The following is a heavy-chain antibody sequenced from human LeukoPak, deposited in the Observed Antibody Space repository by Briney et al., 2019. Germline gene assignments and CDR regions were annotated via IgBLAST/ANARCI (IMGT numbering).Heavy chain of an antibody. CDR2: IYYSGRT. V-gene: IGHV4-59*01. D-gene: IGHD6-13*01. J-gene: IGHJ5*02. CDR3: ARGSSSWYDFGYNWFDP. CDR1: GGSISSYY. Sequence: SETLSLTCTVSGGSISSYYWNWIRQPPGKGLEWIGYIYYSGRTNYNPSLKSRVTMSVDTSKNQFSLKVSSVTAADTAVYYCARGSSSWYDFGYNWFDPWGQGTLVTVSS.